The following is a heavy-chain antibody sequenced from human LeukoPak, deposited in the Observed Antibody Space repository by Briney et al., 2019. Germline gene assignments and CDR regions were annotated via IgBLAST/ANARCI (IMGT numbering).Heavy chain of an antibody. CDR2: ISYDGSNK. J-gene: IGHJ4*02. CDR3: AKDQWEYCSGGSCYSFDY. CDR1: GFTFSSYG. D-gene: IGHD2-15*01. Sequence: GGSLRLSCAASGFTFSSYGMHWVRQAPGKGLEWVAVISYDGSNKYYADSVKGRFTISRDNSKNTLYLQMNSLGAEDTAVYYCAKDQWEYCSGGSCYSFDYWGQGTLVTVSS. V-gene: IGHV3-30*18.